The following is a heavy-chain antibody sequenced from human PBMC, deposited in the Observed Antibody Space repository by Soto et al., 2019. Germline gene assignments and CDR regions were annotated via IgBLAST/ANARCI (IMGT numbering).Heavy chain of an antibody. Sequence: EVQLVESGGGLIQPGGSLRLSCAASGFTVSSNYMSWVRQAPGKGLEWVSVLYSGGSTYYADSVKGRFTISKDNTKNTLYLQINSLRAEDTAVYYCSRRNSSVWYDYGGQGSLVTVS. CDR1: GFTVSSNY. D-gene: IGHD6-19*01. J-gene: IGHJ4*02. CDR2: LYSGGST. V-gene: IGHV3-53*01. CDR3: SRRNSSVWYDY.